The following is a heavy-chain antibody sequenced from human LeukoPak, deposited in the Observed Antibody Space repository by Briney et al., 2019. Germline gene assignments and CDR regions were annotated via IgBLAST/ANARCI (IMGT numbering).Heavy chain of an antibody. J-gene: IGHJ4*02. Sequence: PGGSLRLSCAASGFTFSSYSMNWVRQAPGKGLEWVSYISSSSSTIYYAASVKGRFTISRDNAKNSLYLQMNSLRAEDTAVYYCAKQSGSYAGYFDYWGQGTLVTVSS. D-gene: IGHD1-26*01. CDR2: ISSSSSTI. V-gene: IGHV3-48*01. CDR3: AKQSGSYAGYFDY. CDR1: GFTFSSYS.